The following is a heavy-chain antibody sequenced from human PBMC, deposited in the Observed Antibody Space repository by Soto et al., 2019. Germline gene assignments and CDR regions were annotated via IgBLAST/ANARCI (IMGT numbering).Heavy chain of an antibody. J-gene: IGHJ4*02. Sequence: GGSLRLSCAASGFTFSSYAMHWVRQAPGKGLEWVAVISYDGSNKYYADSVKGRFTISRDNSKNSLYLQMSSLRDEDTAVYYCAKYCSSDVCFDYWGQGTLVTVSS. D-gene: IGHD2-8*01. V-gene: IGHV3-30-3*02. CDR1: GFTFSSYA. CDR2: ISYDGSNK. CDR3: AKYCSSDVCFDY.